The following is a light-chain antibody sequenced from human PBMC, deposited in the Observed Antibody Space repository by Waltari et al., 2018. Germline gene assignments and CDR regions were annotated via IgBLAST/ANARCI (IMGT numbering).Light chain of an antibody. CDR3: SAYTSRGTLK. V-gene: IGLV2-14*03. Sequence: QSALTQPAYVSGSPGQSITLSCTGTSADTGSYGYVPWYHQRPGKVPKLIIYDLTGRPSGVSNRFSCSKSGSTASLTVSGLQAEDEGLFYCSAYTSRGTLKFGGGTRVTVL. CDR1: SADTGSYGY. J-gene: IGLJ2*01. CDR2: DLT.